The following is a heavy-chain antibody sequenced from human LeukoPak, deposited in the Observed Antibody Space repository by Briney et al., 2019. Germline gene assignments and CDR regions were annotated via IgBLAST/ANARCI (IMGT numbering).Heavy chain of an antibody. D-gene: IGHD3-16*02. CDR1: GGSFSGYY. V-gene: IGHV4-34*01. Sequence: PSETLSLTCAVYGGSFSGYYWSWIRQPPGKGLEWIGEINHSGSTNYNPSLKSRVTISVDTSKNQFSLKLSSVTAADTAVYYCARAGSVSYRRFDYWGQGTLVTVSS. J-gene: IGHJ4*02. CDR3: ARAGSVSYRRFDY. CDR2: INHSGST.